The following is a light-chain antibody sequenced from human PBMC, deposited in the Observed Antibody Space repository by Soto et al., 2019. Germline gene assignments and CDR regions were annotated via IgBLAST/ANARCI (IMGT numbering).Light chain of an antibody. J-gene: IGKJ3*01. V-gene: IGKV1-33*01. CDR2: DAS. Sequence: DIQMNQSPSSLSASVGDRVTITCQASQDISNYLNWYQQKPGKAPKLLIYDASNLETGVPSRFSGSGSGTDFTFTISSLQPEDIATYYCQHHGTFGPGTKVDIK. CDR1: QDISNY. CDR3: QHHGT.